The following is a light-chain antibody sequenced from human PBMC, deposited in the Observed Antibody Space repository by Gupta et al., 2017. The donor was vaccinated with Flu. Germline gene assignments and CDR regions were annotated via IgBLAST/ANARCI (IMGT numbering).Light chain of an antibody. CDR1: TYNLGKSF. CDR3: AAWDSSLIAGV. Sequence: GSTYNLGKSFVSGNQQVPGTAPKLLVFRNSNRHSGIPGRFSGSDSGTSATLGITELQTGDEADYYYAAWDSSLIAGVFGGGTTLTVL. J-gene: IGLJ3*02. CDR2: RNS. V-gene: IGLV1-51*02.